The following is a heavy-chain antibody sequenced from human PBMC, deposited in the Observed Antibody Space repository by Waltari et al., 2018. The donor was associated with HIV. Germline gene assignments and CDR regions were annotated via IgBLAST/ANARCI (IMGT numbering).Heavy chain of an antibody. V-gene: IGHV3-23*01. CDR2: ITGDGSST. Sequence: EVQLLESGGDLVQPGGSLRLHCGASEFTFSSFDMHWVRQAPGRGLEWVSFITGDGSSTFYADSVKGRFSISRDNSRNTLYLQMNRLRDDDTAVYYCAKDGGTYTGYFDVWGRGTLVTVSS. CDR3: AKDGGTYTGYFDV. D-gene: IGHD1-26*01. J-gene: IGHJ2*01. CDR1: EFTFSSFD.